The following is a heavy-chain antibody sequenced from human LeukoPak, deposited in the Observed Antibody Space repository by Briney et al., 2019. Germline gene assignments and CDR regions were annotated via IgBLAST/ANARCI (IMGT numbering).Heavy chain of an antibody. CDR1: GGSISGYY. CDR3: ARQSSVTMIVVVTDAFDI. D-gene: IGHD3-22*01. Sequence: SETLSLTCTVSGGSISGYYWSWIRQPPGKGLEWIGSIYYSGSTYYNPSLKSRVTISVDTSKNQFSLKLSSVTAADTAVYYCARQSSVTMIVVVTDAFDIWGQGTMVTVSS. V-gene: IGHV4-39*01. CDR2: IYYSGST. J-gene: IGHJ3*02.